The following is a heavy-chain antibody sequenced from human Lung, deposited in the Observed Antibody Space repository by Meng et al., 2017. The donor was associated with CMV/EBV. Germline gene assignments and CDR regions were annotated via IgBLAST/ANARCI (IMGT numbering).Heavy chain of an antibody. CDR1: GYTFTNYY. D-gene: IGHD6-13*01. V-gene: IGHV1-2*02. J-gene: IGHJ4*02. CDR2: IKPNSGAT. CDR3: ARAPGLSLAAAASDAYFDK. Sequence: ASVKVSCKASGYTFTNYYIHWVRQAPGQGLEWMGWIKPNSGATNYVQKFQGRLTVTRDTSITTAYMELTRLRSDDTAVYNCARAPGLSLAAAASDAYFDKWGQGTLVTVSS.